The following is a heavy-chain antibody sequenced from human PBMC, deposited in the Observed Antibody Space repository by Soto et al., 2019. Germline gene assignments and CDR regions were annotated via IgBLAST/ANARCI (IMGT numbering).Heavy chain of an antibody. Sequence: EVQLVESGGGLVQPGGSLXLSXXASXXXXXSYXGXXXXXAPXXXLEWVPNINQDGSDKYYVDSVKGRFTISRDNVKNSLFLQLNSLRAEDTAIYYCAGDLGVSTRPKGYWGQGTLVTVSS. CDR2: INQDGSDK. D-gene: IGHD6-6*01. CDR3: AGDLGVSTRPKGY. V-gene: IGHV3-7*03. J-gene: IGHJ4*02. CDR1: XXXXXSYX.